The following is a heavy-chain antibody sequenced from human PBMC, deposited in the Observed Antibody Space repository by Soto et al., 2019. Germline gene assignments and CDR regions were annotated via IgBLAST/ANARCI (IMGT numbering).Heavy chain of an antibody. V-gene: IGHV4-61*01. Sequence: SETLSLTCTVSGGSVNSDSYYWSWIRQPPGKGLEWIGYIYYSGSTNYNPSLKSRVTISVDTSKNQFSLKLSSVTAADTAVYCCAREAGSSWSNGMDVWGQGTTVTVSS. D-gene: IGHD6-13*01. CDR1: GGSVNSDSYY. CDR3: AREAGSSWSNGMDV. CDR2: IYYSGST. J-gene: IGHJ6*02.